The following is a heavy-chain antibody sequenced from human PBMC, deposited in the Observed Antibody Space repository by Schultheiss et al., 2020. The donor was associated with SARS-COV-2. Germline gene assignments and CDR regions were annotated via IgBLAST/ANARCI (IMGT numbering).Heavy chain of an antibody. CDR2: ISYDGSNK. J-gene: IGHJ4*02. CDR3: ARTVGNIDY. CDR1: GFTFSSYA. Sequence: GESLKISCAASGFTFSSYAMHWVRQAPGKGLEWVAVISYDGSNKYYADSVKGRFTISRDNSKNTLYLQMNSLRAEDTAVYYCARTVGNIDYWGQGTLVTVS. D-gene: IGHD2-15*01. V-gene: IGHV3-30*07.